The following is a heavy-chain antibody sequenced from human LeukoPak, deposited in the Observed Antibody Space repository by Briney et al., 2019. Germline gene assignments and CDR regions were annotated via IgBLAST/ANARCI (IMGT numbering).Heavy chain of an antibody. V-gene: IGHV3-23*01. D-gene: IGHD1-26*01. CDR2: ISGSGAGT. Sequence: GGSLRLSCAASGFTFSSYVMSWVRQAPGKGLEWVSAISGSGAGTYYADSVKGRFTISRDNSKNTLYLQMNSLRAEDTAVYYCAKDTQSYHDAFDIWGQGTMVTVSS. J-gene: IGHJ3*02. CDR3: AKDTQSYHDAFDI. CDR1: GFTFSSYV.